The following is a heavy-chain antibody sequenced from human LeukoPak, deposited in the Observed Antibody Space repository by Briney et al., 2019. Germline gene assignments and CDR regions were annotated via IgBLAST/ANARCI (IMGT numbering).Heavy chain of an antibody. CDR2: ISGSGDRT. CDR3: AKDRVAAAGPYFDY. J-gene: IGHJ4*02. V-gene: IGHV3-23*01. Sequence: GGSLRLSCAASGFTFSSSAMSWVRQAPGKGLEWVSTISGSGDRTYYADSVKGRFTISRDNSKNTLYLQMNSLRAEDTAVYYCAKDRVAAAGPYFDYWGQGTLVTVSS. D-gene: IGHD6-13*01. CDR1: GFTFSSSA.